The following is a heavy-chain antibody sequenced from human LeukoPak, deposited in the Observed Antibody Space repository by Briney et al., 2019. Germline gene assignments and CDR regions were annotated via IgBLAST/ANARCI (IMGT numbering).Heavy chain of an antibody. CDR1: GFTVSTNY. CDR2: IYSGGST. Sequence: PGGSLRLSCAASGFTVSTNYMSWVRQAPGKGLEWVSVIYSGGSTYYADSVKGRFTISRHNSKNTLYLQMNSLRAEDTAVYYCARGRGPVFYYFDYWGQGTLVTVSS. V-gene: IGHV3-53*04. J-gene: IGHJ4*02. D-gene: IGHD2-21*01. CDR3: ARGRGPVFYYFDY.